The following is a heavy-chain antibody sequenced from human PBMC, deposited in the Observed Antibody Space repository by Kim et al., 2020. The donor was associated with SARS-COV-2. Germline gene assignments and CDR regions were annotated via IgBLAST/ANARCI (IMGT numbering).Heavy chain of an antibody. Sequence: SETLSLTCTVSGGSISSSSYYWGWIRQPPGKGLEWIGSIYYSGSTYCNPSLKSRVTISVDTSKNQFSLKLSSVTAADTAVYYCARSPTLAARRSDWFDPWGQATLVTVYS. V-gene: IGHV4-39*01. CDR1: GGSISSSSYY. J-gene: IGHJ5*02. CDR2: IYYSGST. D-gene: IGHD6-6*01. CDR3: ARSPTLAARRSDWFDP.